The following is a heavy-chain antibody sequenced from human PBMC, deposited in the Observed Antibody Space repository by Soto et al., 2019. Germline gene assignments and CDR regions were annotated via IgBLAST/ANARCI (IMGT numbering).Heavy chain of an antibody. CDR2: IYYSGST. CDR3: ARVGDSDFWSGYHDY. J-gene: IGHJ4*02. CDR1: GGSISSYY. Sequence: SETLSLTCTVSGGSISSYYWSWIRQPPGKGLEWIGYIYYSGSTNYNPSLKSRVTISVDTSKNQFSLKLSSVTAADTAVYYCARVGDSDFWSGYHDYWGQGTLVTVSS. V-gene: IGHV4-59*01. D-gene: IGHD3-3*01.